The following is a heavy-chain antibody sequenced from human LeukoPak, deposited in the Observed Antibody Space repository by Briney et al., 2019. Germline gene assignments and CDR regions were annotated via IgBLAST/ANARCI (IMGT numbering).Heavy chain of an antibody. J-gene: IGHJ5*02. CDR3: ARATLRYFDWLLFDP. Sequence: PSETLSLTCTVSGGSISSGDYYWSWIRQPPGKGLEWIGYIYYSGGTYYNPSLKSRVTISVDTSKNQFSLKLSSVTAADTAVYYCARATLRYFDWLLFDPWGQGTLVTVSS. V-gene: IGHV4-30-4*01. CDR1: GGSISSGDYY. D-gene: IGHD3-9*01. CDR2: IYYSGGT.